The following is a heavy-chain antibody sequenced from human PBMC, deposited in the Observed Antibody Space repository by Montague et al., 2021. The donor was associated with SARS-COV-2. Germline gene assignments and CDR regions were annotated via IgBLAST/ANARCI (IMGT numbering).Heavy chain of an antibody. V-gene: IGHV1-18*01. CDR1: GYTFSSSG. Sequence: SVKVSCKASGYTFSSSGISWVRQAPGQGLEWMGWISAYNGNTKYTQNLQDRITMTTDTSTSTAYMELRSLRSDDTAVYYCARGPRHYGSGTYYTYAYWGPGTLFIVSS. D-gene: IGHD3-10*01. J-gene: IGHJ4*02. CDR2: ISAYNGNT. CDR3: ARGPRHYGSGTYYTYAY.